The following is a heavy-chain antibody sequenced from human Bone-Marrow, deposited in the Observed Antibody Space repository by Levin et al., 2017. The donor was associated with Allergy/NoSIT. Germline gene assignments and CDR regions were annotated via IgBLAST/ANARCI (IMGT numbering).Heavy chain of an antibody. D-gene: IGHD3-3*01. Sequence: GGSLRLSCAASGFTFSSYSMNWVRQAPGKGLEWVSSIRSDSGNIHYADSVKGRFTISRDNAKNSLWLQMNSLRAEDTAIYYCAKDVSGYYSGHYFYMDVWGKGTTVIVSS. J-gene: IGHJ6*03. CDR1: GFTFSSYS. CDR2: IRSDSGNI. V-gene: IGHV3-21*01. CDR3: AKDVSGYYSGHYFYMDV.